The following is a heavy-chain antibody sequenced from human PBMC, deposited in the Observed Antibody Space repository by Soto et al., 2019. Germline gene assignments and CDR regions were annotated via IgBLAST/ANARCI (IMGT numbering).Heavy chain of an antibody. CDR1: GGSISSGGYY. Sequence: QVQLQESGPGLVQPSQTLSLTCTVSGGSISSGGYYWSWIRQHPGKGLEWIGYIYYSGSTSYNPSIKSRVTIPVDTSKNQFSLKLSSVTAAVTAVYYCARSITMVRGASFDYWGQGTLVTVSS. D-gene: IGHD3-10*01. CDR2: IYYSGST. V-gene: IGHV4-31*03. CDR3: ARSITMVRGASFDY. J-gene: IGHJ4*02.